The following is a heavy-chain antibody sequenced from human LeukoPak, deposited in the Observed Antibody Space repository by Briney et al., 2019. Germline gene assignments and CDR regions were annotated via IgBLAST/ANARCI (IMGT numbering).Heavy chain of an antibody. CDR3: ARDSKLLWFGELSNHYYYYGMDV. CDR2: IYYSGST. CDR1: GGSISSGDYY. J-gene: IGHJ6*04. V-gene: IGHV4-30-4*01. Sequence: SETLSLTCTVSGGSISSGDYYWSWIRQPPGKGLEWIGYIYYSGSTYYNPSLKSRVTISVDTSKNQFSLKLSSVTAADTAVYYCARDSKLLWFGELSNHYYYYGMDVWGKGTTVTVSS. D-gene: IGHD3-10*01.